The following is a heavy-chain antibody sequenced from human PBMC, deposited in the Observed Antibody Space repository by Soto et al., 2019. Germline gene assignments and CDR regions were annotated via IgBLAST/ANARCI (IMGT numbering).Heavy chain of an antibody. CDR1: GYTFGAYY. J-gene: IGHJ6*02. CDR2: VSPLTGGT. D-gene: IGHD2-21*01. CDR3: AREFASGDIGLDL. V-gene: IGHV1-2*02. Sequence: QVQLVQSGPEVKTPGASVRVSCKSSGYTFGAYYIHWVRQAPGQRLEWMGWVSPLTGGTNLAQRFQGRLTLTSDSSINTVFMELSSLRSGDTALYFCAREFASGDIGLDLWGQGTTVSVSS.